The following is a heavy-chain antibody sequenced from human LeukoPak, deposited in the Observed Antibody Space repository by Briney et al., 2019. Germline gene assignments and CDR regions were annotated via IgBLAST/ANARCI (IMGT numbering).Heavy chain of an antibody. J-gene: IGHJ3*02. D-gene: IGHD1-26*01. CDR2: INHSGST. V-gene: IGHV4-34*01. CDR3: ARSPPKMYSGSYYRRPTAFDI. Sequence: SETLSLTCAVYGGSFSGYYWSWIRQPPGKGLEWIGEINHSGSTNYNPSLKSRVTISVDTSKNRFSLKLSSVTAADTAVYYCARSPPKMYSGSYYRRPTAFDIWGQGTMVTVSS. CDR1: GGSFSGYY.